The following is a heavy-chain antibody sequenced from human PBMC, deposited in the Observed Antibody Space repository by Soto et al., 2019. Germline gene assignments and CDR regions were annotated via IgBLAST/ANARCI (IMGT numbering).Heavy chain of an antibody. CDR1: GFTFISYW. CDR3: TTDDIVVVPAAMYY. J-gene: IGHJ4*02. Sequence: GSLRLSCAASGFTFISYWMSWVRPAPGKELEWVGRIKSKTDGGTTDYAAPVKGRFTISRDDSKNTLYLQMNSLKTEDTAVYYCTTDDIVVVPAAMYYWGQGTLVTVSS. D-gene: IGHD2-2*01. CDR2: IKSKTDGGTT. V-gene: IGHV3-15*01.